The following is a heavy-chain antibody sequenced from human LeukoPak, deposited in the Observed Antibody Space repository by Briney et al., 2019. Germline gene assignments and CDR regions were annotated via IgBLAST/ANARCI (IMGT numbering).Heavy chain of an antibody. Sequence: GRSLRLSCAASGFTFNDYALYWVRQAPGKGLEWVTLISYDGYDKSYADSVRGRFTISRDNSRNTLYLQMDSLRSEDTAVYYCARDFFPVVDSTWYEIGYWGQGTLVTVSS. CDR1: GFTFNDYA. D-gene: IGHD2-21*01. J-gene: IGHJ4*02. CDR2: ISYDGYDK. CDR3: ARDFFPVVDSTWYEIGY. V-gene: IGHV3-30-3*01.